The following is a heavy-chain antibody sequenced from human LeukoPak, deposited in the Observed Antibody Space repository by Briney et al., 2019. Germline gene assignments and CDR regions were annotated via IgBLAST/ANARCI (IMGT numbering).Heavy chain of an antibody. CDR2: IYYTGST. CDR3: ARGLGSGSHSPFDY. J-gene: IGHJ4*02. V-gene: IGHV4-59*01. CDR1: GGSISSYY. Sequence: SETLSLTCTVSGGSISSYYWSWIRQPPGRGLEWIGYIYYTGSTNYNASLNSRVTISADTSKNQFSLRLSSVTPADTAVYYCARGLGSGSHSPFDYWGQGSLVTVSS. D-gene: IGHD1-26*01.